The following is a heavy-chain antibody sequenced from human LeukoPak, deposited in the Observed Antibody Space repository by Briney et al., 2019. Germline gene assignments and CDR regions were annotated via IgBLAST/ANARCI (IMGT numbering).Heavy chain of an antibody. D-gene: IGHD2-15*01. J-gene: IGHJ4*02. CDR2: IYTGGST. CDR1: GGSISSGSSF. V-gene: IGHV4-61*02. Sequence: PSETLSLTCTVSGGSISSGSSFWTWIRQPAGKGLEWIGRIYTGGSTNYNPSLKSRVTISVDTSKNQFSLKLSSVTAADTAVYYCARHRYFDSWGQGTLVTVSS. CDR3: ARHRYFDS.